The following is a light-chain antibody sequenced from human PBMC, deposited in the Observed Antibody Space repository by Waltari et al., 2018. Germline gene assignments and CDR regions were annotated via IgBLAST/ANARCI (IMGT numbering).Light chain of an antibody. J-gene: IGKJ2*01. Sequence: DIKMTQSPSSLSASVGAKVTITCRASQSVGRFLNWYQQRPGAAPNLLIYKTSDLQIGVPSRFTGSGSGTDFTLTIDSLQPEDFATYYYQQSDGIPFTFGPGT. CDR2: KTS. CDR1: QSVGRF. V-gene: IGKV1-39*01. CDR3: QQSDGIPFT.